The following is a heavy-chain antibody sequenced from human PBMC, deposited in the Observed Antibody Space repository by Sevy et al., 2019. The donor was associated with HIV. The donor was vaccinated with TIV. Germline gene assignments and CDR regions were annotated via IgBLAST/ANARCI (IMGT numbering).Heavy chain of an antibody. D-gene: IGHD3-10*01. CDR2: IYNSGST. CDR1: GGSISSYY. Sequence: SETLSLTCTVSGGSISSYYWSWIRQPPGKGLEWIGYIYNSGSTNYNPSLKSRVTISVDTSKNQFSLKLRSVTAADTAGYYCARVKGYGEGAFDIWGQGTMVTVSS. J-gene: IGHJ3*02. CDR3: ARVKGYGEGAFDI. V-gene: IGHV4-59*01.